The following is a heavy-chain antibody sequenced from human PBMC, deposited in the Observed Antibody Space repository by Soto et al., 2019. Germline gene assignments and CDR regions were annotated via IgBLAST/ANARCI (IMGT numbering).Heavy chain of an antibody. CDR1: GFTFSSYS. D-gene: IGHD6-13*01. V-gene: IGHV3-21*01. CDR3: ARERRHSSSWYPDY. CDR2: ISSSSYI. J-gene: IGHJ4*02. Sequence: EVQLVESGGGLVKPGGSLRLSCAASGFTFSSYSMNWVRQAPGKGLEWVSSISSSSYIYYADSVKGRFTISRDNAKNSLYLQMNSLRAEDTAVYYCARERRHSSSWYPDYWGQGTLVTVSS.